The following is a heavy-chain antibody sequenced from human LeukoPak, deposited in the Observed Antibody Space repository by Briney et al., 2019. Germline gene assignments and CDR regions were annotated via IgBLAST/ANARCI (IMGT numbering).Heavy chain of an antibody. CDR3: ARVKDRFSGSYYVGSGFDI. V-gene: IGHV1-18*01. CDR2: ISPYNGNT. Sequence: ASVKVSCKASGYTFPNYVVTWVRQAPGQGLEWMGWISPYNGNTNYAQKLQGRVTMTTDTSTSTVYMELRTLISDDTAVYYCARVKDRFSGSYYVGSGFDIWGQGTTVTVSS. D-gene: IGHD1-26*01. CDR1: GYTFPNYV. J-gene: IGHJ3*02.